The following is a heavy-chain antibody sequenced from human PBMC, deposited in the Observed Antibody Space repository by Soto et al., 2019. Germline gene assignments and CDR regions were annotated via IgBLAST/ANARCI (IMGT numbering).Heavy chain of an antibody. CDR2: IIPILGIA. Sequence: GASVKVSCKASGGTFSSYTISWVRQAPGQGLEWMGRIIPILGIANYAQKFQGRVTITADKSTSTAYMELSSLRSEDTAVYYCARVATVTTLYYYYYMDVWGKGTTVTVSS. CDR3: ARVATVTTLYYYYYMDV. CDR1: GGTFSSYT. J-gene: IGHJ6*03. D-gene: IGHD4-17*01. V-gene: IGHV1-69*02.